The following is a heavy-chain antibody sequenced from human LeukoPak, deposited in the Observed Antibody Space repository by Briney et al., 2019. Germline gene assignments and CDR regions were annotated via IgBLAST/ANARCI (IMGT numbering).Heavy chain of an antibody. Sequence: SETLSLTCTVYGGSFSGYYWSWIRRPPGKGLEWIGEINHSGSTNYNPSLKSRVTISVDTSKNQFSLKLSSVTAADTAVCYCARLDKQLWLIDYWGQGTLVTVSS. CDR2: INHSGST. V-gene: IGHV4-34*01. J-gene: IGHJ4*02. D-gene: IGHD5-18*01. CDR1: GGSFSGYY. CDR3: ARLDKQLWLIDY.